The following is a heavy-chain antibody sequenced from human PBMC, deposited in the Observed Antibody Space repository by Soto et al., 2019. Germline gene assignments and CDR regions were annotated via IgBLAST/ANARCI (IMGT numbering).Heavy chain of an antibody. Sequence: GESLKISCKASGYSFTSYWIAWVRQIPDKGLECMGIIYPDDSDTRYNPSFQGQVTISADKSISTAYLQWSSLKASDTAMYFCARGGSSYLFDYWVHGTLVTVSS. CDR2: IYPDDSDT. CDR3: ARGGSSYLFDY. J-gene: IGHJ4*01. D-gene: IGHD1-26*01. CDR1: GYSFTSYW. V-gene: IGHV5-51*01.